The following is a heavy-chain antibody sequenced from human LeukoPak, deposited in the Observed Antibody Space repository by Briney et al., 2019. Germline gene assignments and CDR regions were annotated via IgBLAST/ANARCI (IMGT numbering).Heavy chain of an antibody. D-gene: IGHD2-21*02. J-gene: IGHJ5*02. V-gene: IGHV3-11*01. CDR2: ISSSSSTI. Sequence: GGSLRLSCAASGFTFSDYYMSWIRQAPGKGLEWVSYISSSSSTIYYADSVKGRFTISRDNAKNSLYLQMNSLRAEDTAVYYCARASLVTAGWFDPWGQGTLVTVSS. CDR3: ARASLVTAGWFDP. CDR1: GFTFSDYY.